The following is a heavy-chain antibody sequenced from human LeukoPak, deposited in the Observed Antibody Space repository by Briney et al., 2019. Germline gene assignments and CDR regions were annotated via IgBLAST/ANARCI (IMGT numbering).Heavy chain of an antibody. Sequence: SETLSLTCTVSGGSIGTFYWSWIRQPPGKRLEWIGDVYYNGNTNYNPSLKSRVTISVYTSKNRFSLKMTSVTAADTAVYYCARQVAATAPVGYWGQGTLVTVSS. D-gene: IGHD6-13*01. J-gene: IGHJ4*02. CDR1: GGSIGTFY. CDR2: VYYNGNT. V-gene: IGHV4-59*08. CDR3: ARQVAATAPVGY.